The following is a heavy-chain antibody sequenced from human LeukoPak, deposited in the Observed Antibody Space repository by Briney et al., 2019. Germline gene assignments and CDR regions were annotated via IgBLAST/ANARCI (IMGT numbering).Heavy chain of an antibody. CDR2: INPYNDNT. V-gene: IGHV1-18*01. D-gene: IGHD4-23*01. Sequence: ASVKVSCKTSGYTFTSYVIIWVRQAPGQGLEWMAWINPYNDNTNYAQSFQGRVTLTTDTSTKTAYMELRSLKSDDTAVYYYARSDGGNFDYWGQGTLVTVSS. CDR1: GYTFTSYV. CDR3: ARSDGGNFDY. J-gene: IGHJ4*02.